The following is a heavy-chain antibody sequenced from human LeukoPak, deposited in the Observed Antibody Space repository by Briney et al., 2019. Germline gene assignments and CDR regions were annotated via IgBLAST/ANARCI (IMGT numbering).Heavy chain of an antibody. V-gene: IGHV3-30*02. J-gene: IGHJ4*02. CDR1: GFNFRNYG. CDR3: AKTPSSGWYPPHSYYFDY. Sequence: GGSLRLSCEASGFNFRNYGMHWVRQAPGKGLEWVACIRYDGRDKYYADSVKGRFTISRDNSKNTLYLQMNSLRAEDTAVYYCAKTPSSGWYPPHSYYFDYWGQGTLVTVSS. D-gene: IGHD6-19*01. CDR2: IRYDGRDK.